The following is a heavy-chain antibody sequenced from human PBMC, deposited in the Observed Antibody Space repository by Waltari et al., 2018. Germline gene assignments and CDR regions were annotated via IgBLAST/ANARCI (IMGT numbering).Heavy chain of an antibody. Sequence: EVQLLESGGGLVQPGGSLRLSCAASGFTFSSYAMSWVRQAPGKGLEWVSSISGSGGSTYYADSVKGRFTISRDNSKNTLYLQMNSLRAEDTAVYYCAKDRHYYGSGSLDAFDIWGHGTMVTVSS. CDR2: ISGSGGST. CDR1: GFTFSSYA. V-gene: IGHV3-23*01. D-gene: IGHD3-10*01. CDR3: AKDRHYYGSGSLDAFDI. J-gene: IGHJ3*02.